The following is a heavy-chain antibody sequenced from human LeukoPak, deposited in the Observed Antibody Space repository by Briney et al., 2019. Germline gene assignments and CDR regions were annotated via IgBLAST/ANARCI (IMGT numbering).Heavy chain of an antibody. J-gene: IGHJ4*02. Sequence: GGSLRLSCAASGFTVSSNYMSWVREAPGKGVEWVSVIYSCGSRCYADSMKGRFNISKDKSKNTLYHQMASLRAEDTAVYYCASGDIHLWFYWGQGTLVTVSS. V-gene: IGHV3-53*01. D-gene: IGHD5-18*01. CDR2: IYSCGSR. CDR3: ASGDIHLWFY. CDR1: GFTVSSNY.